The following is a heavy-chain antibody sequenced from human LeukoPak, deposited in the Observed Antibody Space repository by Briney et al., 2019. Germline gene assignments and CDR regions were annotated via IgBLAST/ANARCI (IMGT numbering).Heavy chain of an antibody. D-gene: IGHD3-22*01. J-gene: IGHJ4*02. Sequence: SQTLSLTCTVSGGSVSSGSYYWSWIRQPPGKGLEWIGYIYYSGSTNYNPSLKSRVTISVDTSKNQFSLKLSSVTAADTAVYYCARDTRHYYDSSGYQYYFDYWGQGTLVTVSS. V-gene: IGHV4-61*01. CDR3: ARDTRHYYDSSGYQYYFDY. CDR2: IYYSGST. CDR1: GGSVSSGSYY.